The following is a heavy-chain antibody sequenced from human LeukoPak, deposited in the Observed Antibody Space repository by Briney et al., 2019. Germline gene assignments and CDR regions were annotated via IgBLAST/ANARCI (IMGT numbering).Heavy chain of an antibody. CDR3: AKRFDDGGNSGYYYYYMDV. CDR1: GFTFSSYA. J-gene: IGHJ6*03. V-gene: IGHV3-23*01. CDR2: ISGSGGST. D-gene: IGHD4-23*01. Sequence: GGSLRLSCAASGFTFSSYAMSSVRQAPGKGLGWVSAISGSGGSTYYADPVKGLFTISRENSKNTLYLQMNSLRAEDTGVYYCAKRFDDGGNSGYYYYYMDVWGKGTTVTVSS.